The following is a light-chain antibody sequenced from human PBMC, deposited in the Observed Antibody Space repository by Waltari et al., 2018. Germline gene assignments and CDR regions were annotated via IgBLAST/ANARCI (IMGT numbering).Light chain of an antibody. CDR2: SNQ. Sequence: QRARQPPTSLLYSNQQRPAGVPGRFSDSESCTAASLATRGRHSEDEADYYCASWDNSLNVVVFGGGTKLTVL. V-gene: IGLV1-44*01. CDR3: ASWDNSLNVVV. J-gene: IGLJ2*01.